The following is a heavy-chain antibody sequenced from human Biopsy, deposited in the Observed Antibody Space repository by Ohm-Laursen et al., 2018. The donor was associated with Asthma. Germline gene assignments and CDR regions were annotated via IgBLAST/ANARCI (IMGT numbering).Heavy chain of an antibody. D-gene: IGHD3-10*01. CDR1: GYTFRSYG. J-gene: IGHJ4*02. Sequence: GASVKVSCKASGYTFRSYGVSWVRQAPGQGLEWMGWISPFTGDTHFGQKFQGRVTMTTDTSTDTAYMELRSRRSDDAAVYYRARHPCNFGGLDYWGQGSLVLVSS. CDR3: ARHPCNFGGLDY. V-gene: IGHV1-18*04. CDR2: ISPFTGDT.